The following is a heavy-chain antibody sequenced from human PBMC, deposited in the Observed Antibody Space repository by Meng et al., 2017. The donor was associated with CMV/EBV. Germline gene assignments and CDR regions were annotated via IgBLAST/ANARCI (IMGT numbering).Heavy chain of an antibody. CDR1: GFTFSSYA. Sequence: GESLKISCAASGFTFSSYAMHWVRQAPGKGLEWVAVISYDGSNKYYADSVKGRFTISRDNSKNTLYLQMNSLRAEDMAVYYCAREKEWPHHYYYYGMDVWGQGTTVTV. D-gene: IGHD3-3*01. J-gene: IGHJ6*02. CDR3: AREKEWPHHYYYYGMDV. V-gene: IGHV3-30*04. CDR2: ISYDGSNK.